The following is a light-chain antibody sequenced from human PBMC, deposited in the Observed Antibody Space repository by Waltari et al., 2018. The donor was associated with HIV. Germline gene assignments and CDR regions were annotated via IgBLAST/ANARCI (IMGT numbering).Light chain of an antibody. Sequence: ESVLTQSPVTLSLSPGERAPLSCRASHRVSSYLAWYHHKPGQAPGLLIYYAANRATGIPARFSGSGSGTDFTLTISSLEPEDIAVCYCRQRSNWPRTFGQGAKVEIK. V-gene: IGKV3-11*01. CDR3: RQRSNWPRT. CDR1: HRVSSY. J-gene: IGKJ1*01. CDR2: YAA.